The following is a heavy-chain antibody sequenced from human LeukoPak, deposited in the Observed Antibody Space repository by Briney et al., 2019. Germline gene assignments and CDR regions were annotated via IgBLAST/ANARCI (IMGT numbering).Heavy chain of an antibody. CDR2: ISGSGGST. CDR3: AKDHPSVAGPAEYFQH. J-gene: IGHJ1*01. CDR1: GFTFSSYA. V-gene: IGHV3-23*01. Sequence: GGSLRLSCAASGFTFSSYAMSWVRQAPGKGLEWVSAISGSGGSTYYADSVKGRFTISRDNSKNTLYLQMNSLRAEDTAVYYCAKDHPSVAGPAEYFQHWGQGTLVTVSS. D-gene: IGHD6-19*01.